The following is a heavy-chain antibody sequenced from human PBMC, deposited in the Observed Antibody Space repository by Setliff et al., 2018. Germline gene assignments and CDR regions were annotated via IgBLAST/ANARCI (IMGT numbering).Heavy chain of an antibody. Sequence: PGESLKISCKGSGYSFITYWIGWVRQMPGKGLDWIGIIYPGESHNIRYSPSFQGQVTISADKSISTAYLQWSSLKASDTAMYYCARPPAGYSRPFDVWGQGTMVTVSS. CDR1: GYSFITYW. CDR2: IYPGESHNI. V-gene: IGHV5-51*01. J-gene: IGHJ3*01. D-gene: IGHD2-15*01. CDR3: ARPPAGYSRPFDV.